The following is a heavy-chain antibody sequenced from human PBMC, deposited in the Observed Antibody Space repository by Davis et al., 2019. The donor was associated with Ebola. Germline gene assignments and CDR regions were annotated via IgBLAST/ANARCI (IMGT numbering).Heavy chain of an antibody. CDR1: GGTFSSYA. J-gene: IGHJ5*02. V-gene: IGHV1-69*13. D-gene: IGHD6-6*01. CDR2: IIPIFGTA. CDR3: ARGGIAARPFNWFDH. Sequence: AASVKVSCKASGGTFSSYAISWVRQAPGQGLAWMGGIIPIFGTANYAQKFQGRVTITADESTSTAYMELSSLRSEDTAVYYCARGGIAARPFNWFDHWGQGTLVTVSS.